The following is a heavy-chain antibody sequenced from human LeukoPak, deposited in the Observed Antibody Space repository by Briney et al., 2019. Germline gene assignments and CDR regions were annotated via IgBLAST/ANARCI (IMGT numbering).Heavy chain of an antibody. D-gene: IGHD3-3*01. CDR2: IYTSGST. J-gene: IGHJ4*02. CDR1: GGSISSYY. V-gene: IGHV4-4*07. Sequence: SETLSLTCTVSGGSISSYYWSWIRQPAGKGLEWIGRIYTSGSTNYNPSLKSRVTMSVDTSKNQFSLKLSSVTAADTAVYYCAGTYYDFWSGYFGHFDYWGQGTLVTVSS. CDR3: AGTYYDFWSGYFGHFDY.